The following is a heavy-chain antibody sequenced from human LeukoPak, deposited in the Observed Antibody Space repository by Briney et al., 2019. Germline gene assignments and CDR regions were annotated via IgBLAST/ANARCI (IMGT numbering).Heavy chain of an antibody. Sequence: GASVKVSCKATGYTFIIHGISWVRQAPGQGLEWMGWISPYNGNTNYAQNLQGRVTMTTDTSTSTAYMELRSLRSDDTAVYYCGRDPTSMIPSAPGIWGQGTKVTVSS. CDR2: ISPYNGNT. J-gene: IGHJ3*02. V-gene: IGHV1-18*01. CDR1: GYTFIIHG. D-gene: IGHD3-22*01. CDR3: GRDPTSMIPSAPGI.